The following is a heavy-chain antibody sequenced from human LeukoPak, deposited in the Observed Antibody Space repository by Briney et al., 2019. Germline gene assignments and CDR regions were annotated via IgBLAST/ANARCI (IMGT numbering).Heavy chain of an antibody. Sequence: SETLSLTCTVSGGSISSSSYYWGWIRQPPGKGLEWIGSIYYSGSTYYNPSLKSRVTISVDTSKNQFSLKLSSVTAADTAVYYCARGGTKGRYYDSSGYYFDYWGQGTLVTVSS. V-gene: IGHV4-39*01. CDR1: GGSISSSSYY. D-gene: IGHD3-22*01. CDR3: ARGGTKGRYYDSSGYYFDY. CDR2: IYYSGST. J-gene: IGHJ4*02.